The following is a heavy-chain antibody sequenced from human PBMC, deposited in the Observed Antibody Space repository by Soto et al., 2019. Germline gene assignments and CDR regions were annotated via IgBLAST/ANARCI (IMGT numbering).Heavy chain of an antibody. CDR1: GGTFSSYA. V-gene: IGHV1-69*13. J-gene: IGHJ6*02. D-gene: IGHD2-15*01. CDR2: IIPIFGTA. Sequence: SVKVSCKASGGTFSSYAISWVRQAPGQGLEWMGGIIPIFGTANYAQKFQGRVTITADESTSTAYMELSSLRSEDTAVYYCASAGLGSSPSGYYYGMDVWGQGTTVTVSS. CDR3: ASAGLGSSPSGYYYGMDV.